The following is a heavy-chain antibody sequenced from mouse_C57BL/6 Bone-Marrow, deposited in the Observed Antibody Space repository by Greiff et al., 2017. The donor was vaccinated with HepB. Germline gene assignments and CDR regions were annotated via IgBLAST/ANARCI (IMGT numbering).Heavy chain of an antibody. CDR2: LDPSDSYT. V-gene: IGHV1-69*01. CDR1: GYTFTSYW. D-gene: IGHD2-1*01. J-gene: IGHJ3*01. CDR3: ARDRGGGGNYGFAY. Sequence: QVQLQQPGAELVMPGASVKLSCKASGYTFTSYWMHWVKQRPGQGLEWIGELDPSDSYTNYNQKFKGKSTLTVDKSSSTAYMQLSSLTSEDSAVYYCARDRGGGGNYGFAYWGQGTLVTVSA.